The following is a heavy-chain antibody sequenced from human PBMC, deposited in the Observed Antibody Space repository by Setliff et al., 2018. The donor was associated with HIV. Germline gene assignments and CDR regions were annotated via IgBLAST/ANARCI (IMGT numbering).Heavy chain of an antibody. CDR2: IFRAGNA. Sequence: SETLSLTCTVSGGSINSGAYLWAWIRQPAGKGLEWIGRIFRAGNATYNPSLKSRAILSVDTSQNQFSLQLKHVTAADTAIYYCAREQHHFVVDYYYYYGMDVWGQGNTVTVSS. CDR3: AREQHHFVVDYYYYYGMDV. J-gene: IGHJ6*02. V-gene: IGHV4-61*02. CDR1: GGSINSGAYL. D-gene: IGHD2-15*01.